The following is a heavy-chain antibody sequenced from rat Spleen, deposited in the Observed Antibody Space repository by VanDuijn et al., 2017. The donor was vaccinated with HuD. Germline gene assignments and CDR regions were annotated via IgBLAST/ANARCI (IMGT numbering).Heavy chain of an antibody. D-gene: IGHD1-9*01. CDR1: GFTFSDYA. CDR3: VKYSGKYYGDNFLDY. V-gene: IGHV5-17*01. J-gene: IGHJ2*01. CDR2: IIYDGGST. Sequence: EVQLVESGGGLVQPGRSLKLSCVASGFTFSDYAMAWVRQAPKKGLEWVATIIYDGGSTYYRDSVKGRFTISRHTAESSLNLEMDSLRSEDTATYYCVKYSGKYYGDNFLDYWGQGVMVTVSS.